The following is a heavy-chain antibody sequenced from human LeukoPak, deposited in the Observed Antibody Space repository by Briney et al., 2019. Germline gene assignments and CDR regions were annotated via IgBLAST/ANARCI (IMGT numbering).Heavy chain of an antibody. Sequence: SETLSLTCTVSGGSISSGSYYWGWTRQPPGKGLEWIGSIYYSGSTYYNPSLKSRVTISVDTSKNQFSLKLTSVTAADTAVYYCARHQSYYYDYYMDVWGKGTTVTISS. CDR1: GGSISSGSYY. CDR2: IYYSGST. CDR3: ARHQSYYYDYYMDV. J-gene: IGHJ6*03. V-gene: IGHV4-39*01.